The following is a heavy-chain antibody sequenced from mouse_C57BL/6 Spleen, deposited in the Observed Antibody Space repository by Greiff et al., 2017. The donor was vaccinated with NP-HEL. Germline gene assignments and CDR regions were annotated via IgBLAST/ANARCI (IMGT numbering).Heavy chain of an antibody. J-gene: IGHJ4*01. D-gene: IGHD1-1*01. CDR3: AKGYYYGSSSPLAMDY. CDR1: GFNIKDYY. Sequence: VQLQHSLSAVFHPFSSFNFSCTASGFNIKDYYMHWVKQRTEQGLEWIGRIDPEDGETKYAPKFQGKATITADTTSNTAYLQLSSLTSEDTAVYYCAKGYYYGSSSPLAMDYWGQGTSVTVSS. V-gene: IGHV14-2*01. CDR2: IDPEDGET.